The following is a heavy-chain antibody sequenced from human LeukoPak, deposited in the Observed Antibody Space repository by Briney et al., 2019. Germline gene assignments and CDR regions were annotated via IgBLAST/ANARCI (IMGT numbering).Heavy chain of an antibody. CDR2: ISAYNGNT. Sequence: ASVKVSCKASGYTFTSYGLSWVRQPPGQGLEWMGWISAYNGNTNYAQKPQGRVTMTTDTSTSTAYMELRSLRSDDTAVYYCTRTPRWIDITIFGVVTPFDYWGQGTLVTVSS. CDR1: GYTFTSYG. D-gene: IGHD3-3*01. J-gene: IGHJ4*02. CDR3: TRTPRWIDITIFGVVTPFDY. V-gene: IGHV1-18*01.